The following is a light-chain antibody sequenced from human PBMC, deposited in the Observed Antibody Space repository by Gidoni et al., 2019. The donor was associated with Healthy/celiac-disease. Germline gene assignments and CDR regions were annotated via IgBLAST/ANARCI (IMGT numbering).Light chain of an antibody. Sequence: NFMLPQPHSVSDSPGKPVTISCTGSSGSIASNYVQWYQQRPGSAPTTVIYEDNQRPSGVPDRFSGSIDSSSNSASLTISGLKTEDEADYYCQSYDSSSLWVFGGGTKLTVL. CDR1: SGSIASNY. J-gene: IGLJ3*02. CDR3: QSYDSSSLWV. V-gene: IGLV6-57*02. CDR2: EDN.